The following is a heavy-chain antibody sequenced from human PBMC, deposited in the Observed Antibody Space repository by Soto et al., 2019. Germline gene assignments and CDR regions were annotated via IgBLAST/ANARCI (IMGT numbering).Heavy chain of an antibody. D-gene: IGHD2-2*01. J-gene: IGHJ5*02. CDR1: GFSLTTSGVG. Sequence: SCPTLVNPTQTLTLTCTFSGFSLTTSGVGVGWIRQPPGKALEWLALIYWNDDKRYSPSLRGRLTITKDTSKNQVVLAMTNMDPLDTATYYCAHHTITPATNWFDPWGLGTLVTVSS. CDR3: AHHTITPATNWFDP. CDR2: IYWNDDK. V-gene: IGHV2-5*01.